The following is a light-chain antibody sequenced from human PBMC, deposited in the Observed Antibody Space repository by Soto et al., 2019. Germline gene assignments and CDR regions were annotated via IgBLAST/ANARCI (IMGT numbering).Light chain of an antibody. CDR2: GAS. CDR1: QSVSSSY. V-gene: IGKV3-20*01. Sequence: EIFLTQSPGTLSLPPWEIATLSCRASQSVSSSYLAWYQQKPGQAPRLLIYGASSRATGIPDRFSGSGSGTDFTLTISRLEPEDFAVYYCQQFGSSPWTFGQGTKVDIK. CDR3: QQFGSSPWT. J-gene: IGKJ1*01.